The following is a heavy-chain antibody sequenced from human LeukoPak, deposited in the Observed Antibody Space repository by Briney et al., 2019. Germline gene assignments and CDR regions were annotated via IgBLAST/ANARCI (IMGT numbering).Heavy chain of an antibody. CDR1: GFTFTNYA. CDR3: AKIGKDSSSYDLQH. Sequence: GRSLRLSCAASGFTFTNYAMHWVRQAPGKGLEWLAVISYDGSDKYYAEFVKGRFTISRDDSKNMVYLQMHSLRAEDTAVYYCAKIGKDSSSYDLQHWGQGTLVIVSS. J-gene: IGHJ1*01. D-gene: IGHD3-22*01. CDR2: ISYDGSDK. V-gene: IGHV3-30*18.